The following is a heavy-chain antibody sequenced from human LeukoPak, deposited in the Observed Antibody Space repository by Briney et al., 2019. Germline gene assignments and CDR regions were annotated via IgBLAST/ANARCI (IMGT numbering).Heavy chain of an antibody. V-gene: IGHV5-51*01. Sequence: GESLQISCKGSGSRFTSYWIGWVRQMPGKGLEWMGIIYPGDSDTRYSPSFQGQVTISADKSISTAYLQWNSLKASDTAMYYCARQVRGVEDYWGQGTLVTVSS. CDR3: ARQVRGVEDY. CDR1: GSRFTSYW. D-gene: IGHD3-10*01. J-gene: IGHJ4*02. CDR2: IYPGDSDT.